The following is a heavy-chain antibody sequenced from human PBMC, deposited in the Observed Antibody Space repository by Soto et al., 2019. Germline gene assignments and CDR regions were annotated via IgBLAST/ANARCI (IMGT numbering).Heavy chain of an antibody. D-gene: IGHD6-13*01. V-gene: IGHV3-7*03. J-gene: IGHJ6*02. CDR3: ARDHLVLPAPDCCYGSDG. CDR1: GLTFSMYS. CDR2: IPQDGVDG. Sequence: GGSLRLSCEVSGLTFSMYSMSWARQSPGKGLEWVAKIPQDGVDGHYADSVKGRFIISRDNGKNSLHLQLKNLRAEDTAVYYCARDHLVLPAPDCCYGSDGWGRGATARVSS.